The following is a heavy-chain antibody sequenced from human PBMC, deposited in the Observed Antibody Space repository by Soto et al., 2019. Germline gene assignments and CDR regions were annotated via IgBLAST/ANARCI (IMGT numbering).Heavy chain of an antibody. J-gene: IGHJ6*02. V-gene: IGHV1-2*04. CDR3: AVAVAGTPYYYYGMDV. Sequence: QVQLVQSGAEVKKPGASVKVSSKASGYTFTGYYMHWVRQAPGQGLEWMGWINPNSGGTNYAQKFQGWVTMTRDTSISTAYMELSRLRSDDTAVYYCAVAVAGTPYYYYGMDVWGQGTTVTVSS. CDR1: GYTFTGYY. CDR2: INPNSGGT. D-gene: IGHD6-19*01.